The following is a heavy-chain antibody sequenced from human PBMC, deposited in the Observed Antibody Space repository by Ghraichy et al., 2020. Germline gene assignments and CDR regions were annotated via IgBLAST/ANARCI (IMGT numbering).Heavy chain of an antibody. V-gene: IGHV4-39*01. D-gene: IGHD3-10*01. J-gene: IGHJ4*02. CDR2: IYYSGDT. Sequence: ESLNISCNVSGGTITSASYYWAWIRQPPGMGLEWIGNIYYSGDTYYNSSLKSRVTMSIDSSKNQFSLRLHSVTAPDTAVYFCASLTVPGDFDYWGQGTLVTVSS. CDR3: ASLTVPGDFDY. CDR1: GGTITSASYY.